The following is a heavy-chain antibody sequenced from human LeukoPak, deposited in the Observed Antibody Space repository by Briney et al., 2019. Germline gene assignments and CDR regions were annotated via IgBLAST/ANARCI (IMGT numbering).Heavy chain of an antibody. CDR1: GFTFSNYA. J-gene: IGHJ3*02. CDR2: ISGSGGST. Sequence: PGGSLRLSCAASGFTFSNYAMTWVRQAPGQGLEGVSAISGSGGSTYYAGSVKGRFTISRDNSKNTLYLQMNSLRAEDTAIYYCAEEGENYAFDIWGQGTMVTVSS. D-gene: IGHD2-21*01. CDR3: AEEGENYAFDI. V-gene: IGHV3-23*01.